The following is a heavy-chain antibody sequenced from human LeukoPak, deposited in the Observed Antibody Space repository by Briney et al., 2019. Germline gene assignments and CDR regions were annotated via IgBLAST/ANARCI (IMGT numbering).Heavy chain of an antibody. Sequence: PGRSLRLSCAASGFTFSSYAMHWVRQAPGKGLEWVAVISYDGSNKYYADSVKGRFTISRDNSKNTLYPQMNSLRAEDTAVYYCARDPLERPHYYGMDVWGQGTTVTVSS. CDR1: GFTFSSYA. J-gene: IGHJ6*02. CDR2: ISYDGSNK. D-gene: IGHD1-1*01. V-gene: IGHV3-30-3*01. CDR3: ARDPLERPHYYGMDV.